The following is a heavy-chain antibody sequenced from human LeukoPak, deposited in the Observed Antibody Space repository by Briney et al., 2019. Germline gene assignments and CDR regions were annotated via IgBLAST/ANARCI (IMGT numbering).Heavy chain of an antibody. Sequence: GGSLRLSCAASGFTFTTYWMTWVRQAPGKGLEWLANIRQDGGATYYADSVKGRFTISRDNAKNSLYLQVHSLRADDTAVYYCATSLDTAGGPYWGQGTLVTVSS. CDR2: IRQDGGAT. CDR3: ATSLDTAGGPY. D-gene: IGHD5-18*01. J-gene: IGHJ4*02. V-gene: IGHV3-7*01. CDR1: GFTFTTYW.